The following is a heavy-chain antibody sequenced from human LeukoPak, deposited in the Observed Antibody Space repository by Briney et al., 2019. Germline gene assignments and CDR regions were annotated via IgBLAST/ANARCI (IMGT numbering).Heavy chain of an antibody. CDR1: GFTFSSYS. CDR3: ATIYCSSTSCQGDAFDI. CDR2: ISSSSSTI. D-gene: IGHD2-2*01. V-gene: IGHV3-48*01. Sequence: GGSLRLSCAASGFTFSSYSMNWVRQAPGKGLEWVSYISSSSSTIYYADSVKGRFTISRDNAKNSLCLQMNSLRAEDTAVYYCATIYCSSTSCQGDAFDIWGQGTMVTVSS. J-gene: IGHJ3*02.